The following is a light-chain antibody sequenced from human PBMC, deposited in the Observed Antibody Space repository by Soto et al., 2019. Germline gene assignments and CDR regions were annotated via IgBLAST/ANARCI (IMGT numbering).Light chain of an antibody. V-gene: IGKV3-15*01. CDR3: QQYNNWPSFT. Sequence: DIVMTQSPATLSVSPGERATLSCRASQSVSSNLAWYQQKPGRAPRLLVYGASTRATGIPARFSGSGSGTEFILTSSSLQSEDFALYYCQQYNNWPSFTFGPGTKVDIK. CDR2: GAS. J-gene: IGKJ3*01. CDR1: QSVSSN.